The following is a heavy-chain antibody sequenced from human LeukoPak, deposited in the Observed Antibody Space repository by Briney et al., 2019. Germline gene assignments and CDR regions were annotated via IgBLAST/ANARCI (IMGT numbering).Heavy chain of an antibody. CDR1: GYTFTNFD. V-gene: IGHV1-8*01. Sequence: ASVKVSCKASGYTFTNFDINWVRQAPGQGLEWMGWMNPVSGNAGSAQKFQGRVTLTRDTSISTAYMELRSLRSDDTAVYYCARAGTVEMTPLDYWGQGTLVTVSS. D-gene: IGHD5-24*01. CDR3: ARAGTVEMTPLDY. J-gene: IGHJ4*02. CDR2: MNPVSGNA.